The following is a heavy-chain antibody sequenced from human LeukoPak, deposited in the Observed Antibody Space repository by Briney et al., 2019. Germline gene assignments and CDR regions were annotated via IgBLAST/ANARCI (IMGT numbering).Heavy chain of an antibody. Sequence: GGSLRLSCAASGFTFSSYEMNWVRQAPGKGLEWVSYISGSGSTKYYADSVKGRFTISRDNAKNSLYLQMNSLRAEDTAVYYCARETTAYFDYWGQGTLVTVSS. V-gene: IGHV3-48*03. CDR2: ISGSGSTK. J-gene: IGHJ4*02. CDR3: ARETTAYFDY. D-gene: IGHD4-11*01. CDR1: GFTFSSYE.